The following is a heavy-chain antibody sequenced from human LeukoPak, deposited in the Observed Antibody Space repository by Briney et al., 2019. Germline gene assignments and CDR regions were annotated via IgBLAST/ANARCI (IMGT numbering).Heavy chain of an antibody. Sequence: GGSLRLSCAASGFTFSSYEMNWVRQAPGKGLEWISYISSSGGTIYYADSVKGRFTISRDNAKNSLYLQMNSLRAEDTAVYCCARDVAPIDYWGQGTLVTVSS. CDR3: ARDVAPIDY. V-gene: IGHV3-48*03. J-gene: IGHJ4*02. CDR1: GFTFSSYE. CDR2: ISSSGGTI.